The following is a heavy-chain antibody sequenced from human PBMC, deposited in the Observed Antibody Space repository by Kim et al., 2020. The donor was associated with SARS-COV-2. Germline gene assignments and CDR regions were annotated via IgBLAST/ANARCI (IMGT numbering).Heavy chain of an antibody. CDR3: ARVDSSSWYYFDY. V-gene: IGHV1-2*04. Sequence: ASVKVSCKASGYTFTGYYMHWVRQAPGQGLEWMGWINPNSGGTNYAQKFQGWVTMTRDTSISTAYMELSRLRSDDTAVYYCARVDSSSWYYFDYWGQGTLVTGSA. CDR1: GYTFTGYY. J-gene: IGHJ4*02. D-gene: IGHD6-13*01. CDR2: INPNSGGT.